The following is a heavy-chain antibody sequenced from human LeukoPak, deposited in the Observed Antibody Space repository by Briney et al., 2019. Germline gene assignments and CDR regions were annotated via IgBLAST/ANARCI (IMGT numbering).Heavy chain of an antibody. Sequence: ASVKVSCKASGYTFTSYYMHWVRQAPGQGLEWMGLINPTGGSTGYAQKFQGRVTMTTDTSTSTAYMELRSLRSDDTAVYYCARDYGDSWGGGVFVWGQGTMVTVSS. CDR3: ARDYGDSWGGGVFV. CDR1: GYTFTSYY. V-gene: IGHV1-46*01. CDR2: INPTGGST. J-gene: IGHJ3*01. D-gene: IGHD4-17*01.